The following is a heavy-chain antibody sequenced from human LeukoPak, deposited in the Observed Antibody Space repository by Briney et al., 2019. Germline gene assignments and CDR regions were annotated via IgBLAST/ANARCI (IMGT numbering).Heavy chain of an antibody. CDR1: GFTFSSYW. CDR2: INSDGSST. V-gene: IGHV3-74*01. CDR3: ARAPRVVGATSYFDL. D-gene: IGHD1-26*01. Sequence: GGSLRLSCAASGFTFSSYWMHWVRKAPGKGLVWVSRINSDGSSTSYADSVKGRFTISRDNAKNTLYLQMNSLRAEDTAVYYCARAPRVVGATSYFDLWGRGTLVTVSS. J-gene: IGHJ2*01.